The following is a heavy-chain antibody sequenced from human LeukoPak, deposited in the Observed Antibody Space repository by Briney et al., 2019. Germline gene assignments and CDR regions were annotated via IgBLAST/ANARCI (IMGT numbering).Heavy chain of an antibody. CDR3: ARNDFWSGYDAFDI. J-gene: IGHJ3*02. D-gene: IGHD3-3*01. CDR1: GGSISSYY. CDR2: IYYCGST. V-gene: IGHV4-59*01. Sequence: PSETLSLTCTVSGGSISSYYWSWLRQPPGKGLEWIGYIYYCGSTNYNPSLKSRVTISVDTSKNQFSLKLSSVTAADTAVYYCARNDFWSGYDAFDIWGQGTMVTVSS.